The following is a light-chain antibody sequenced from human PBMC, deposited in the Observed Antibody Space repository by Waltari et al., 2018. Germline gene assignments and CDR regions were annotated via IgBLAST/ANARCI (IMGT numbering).Light chain of an antibody. CDR3: ATWDVSLSGWV. V-gene: IGLV1-47*01. CDR1: SSNGEINY. CDR2: RNN. Sequence: QSVLTQPTSASATPGQRVTISCSRSSSNGEINYVYWSQQLPGAAPKLLIYRNNQRPSGVPDRFSGAKSGTSASLAISGLRSEDEADYYCATWDVSLSGWVFGGGTKLTVL. J-gene: IGLJ3*02.